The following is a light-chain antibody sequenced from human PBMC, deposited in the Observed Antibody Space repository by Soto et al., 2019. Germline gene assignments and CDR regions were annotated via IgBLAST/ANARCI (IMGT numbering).Light chain of an antibody. Sequence: QAVLTQPPSASGSPGQSVTISCTGTSSDVGGYKHVSWYQQHPGKAPKLMIFEVSKRPSGVPDRFSGSKSGNTASLTVSGLQAEDEADYYCTSYAGNNNVIFGGGTKLTVL. J-gene: IGLJ2*01. CDR1: SSDVGGYKH. V-gene: IGLV2-8*01. CDR2: EVS. CDR3: TSYAGNNNVI.